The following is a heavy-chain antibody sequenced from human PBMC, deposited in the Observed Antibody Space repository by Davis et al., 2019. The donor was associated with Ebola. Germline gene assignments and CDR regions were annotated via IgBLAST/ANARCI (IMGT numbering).Heavy chain of an antibody. CDR3: AKEGDYCGGDCYGSFDY. Sequence: GESLKISCAASGFTFSNYAMSWVRQAPGKGLEWVSTISSSGGSTYYADSVKGRFTISRDNSKNTLYLQMNSLRDEDAAVYYCAKEGDYCGGDCYGSFDYWGQGTLVTVSS. V-gene: IGHV3-23*01. CDR2: ISSSGGST. J-gene: IGHJ4*02. CDR1: GFTFSNYA. D-gene: IGHD2-21*02.